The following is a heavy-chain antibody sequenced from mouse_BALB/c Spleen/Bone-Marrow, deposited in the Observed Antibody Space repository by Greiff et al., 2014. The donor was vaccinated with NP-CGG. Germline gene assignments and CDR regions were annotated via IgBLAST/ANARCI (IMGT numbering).Heavy chain of an antibody. J-gene: IGHJ3*01. V-gene: IGHV3-1*02. D-gene: IGHD1-2*01. CDR2: IHYSGST. Sequence: DVQLQESGPDLVKPSQSLSLTCTVTGYSITSGYSCWLLRQFAGNLVELVGYIHYSGSTNYNPSLKSRISITGDTSKNHFFLQLNTMTTEDTATYYCARFNYGPAFAYWGQGTLVTVSA. CDR3: ARFNYGPAFAY. CDR1: GYSITSGYS.